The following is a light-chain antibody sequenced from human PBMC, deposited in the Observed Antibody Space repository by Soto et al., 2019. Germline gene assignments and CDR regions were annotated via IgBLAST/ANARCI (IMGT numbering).Light chain of an antibody. CDR3: QQYSSYPYT. CDR1: QTGSVW. CDR2: KSF. J-gene: IGKJ2*01. Sequence: DIQMTQSPSTLSASVGDGVTIACRASQTGSVWLTWYQQKPGKAPKLLLYKSFILESGVPSRFSGNGSETDFPLTISSLQPDDIGTYYCQQYSSYPYTFGQGTKLEI. V-gene: IGKV1-5*03.